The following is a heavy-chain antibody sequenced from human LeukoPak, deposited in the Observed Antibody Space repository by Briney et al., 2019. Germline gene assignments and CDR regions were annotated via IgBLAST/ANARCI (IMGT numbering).Heavy chain of an antibody. CDR2: MNPNSGNT. CDR3: ARVYYDFWSGSTLDY. Sequence: PRASVKVSCKASGGTFSSYAINWVRQATGQGLEWMGWMNPNSGNTGYAQKFQGRVTMTRNTSISTAYMELSSLRSEDTAVYYCARVYYDFWSGSTLDYWGQGTLVTVSS. V-gene: IGHV1-8*02. D-gene: IGHD3-3*01. J-gene: IGHJ4*02. CDR1: GGTFSSYA.